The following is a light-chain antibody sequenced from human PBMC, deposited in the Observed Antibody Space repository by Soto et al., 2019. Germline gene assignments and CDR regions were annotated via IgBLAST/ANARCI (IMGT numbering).Light chain of an antibody. CDR1: QSVSSSD. V-gene: IGKV3D-20*02. CDR2: DAS. Sequence: EIVLTQSPGTLSLSRGGVGAVSFRASQSVSSSDLAWYQQKPGQAPRLLISDASNRATGIPARFSGSGSGTDFTLTISSLEPEDFAVYYCHQRQYWPPITFGQGTRLEIK. CDR3: HQRQYWPPIT. J-gene: IGKJ5*01.